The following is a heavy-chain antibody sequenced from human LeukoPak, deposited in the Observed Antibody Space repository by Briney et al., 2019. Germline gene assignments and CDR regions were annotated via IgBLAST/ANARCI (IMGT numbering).Heavy chain of an antibody. CDR3: ATDRDSGDWQKRFDS. V-gene: IGHV3-7*01. CDR2: INQDASEI. CDR1: RFTFSTYW. Sequence: GGSLRLSCAASRFTFSTYWMNWYRQAPGKGLEWVGNINQDASEINYVDSVRGLFTISRDNAKNSLHLQMNSLRAEDAAVYYCATDRDSGDWQKRFDSWGQGTLVTVSS. D-gene: IGHD2-21*02. J-gene: IGHJ4*02.